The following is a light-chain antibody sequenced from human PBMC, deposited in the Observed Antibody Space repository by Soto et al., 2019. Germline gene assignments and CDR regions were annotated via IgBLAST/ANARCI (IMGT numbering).Light chain of an antibody. CDR3: QQYNSYSPT. J-gene: IGKJ1*01. CDR2: KAS. CDR1: QSISVW. Sequence: DIQMTQSPSTLSASVGDRATITCQASQSISVWLAWYQQKAGKAPNLLIYKASRLESGVPSRFSGSGSETEFTLTISGLQPGDSATYYCQQYNSYSPTFGQGTKVDIK. V-gene: IGKV1-5*03.